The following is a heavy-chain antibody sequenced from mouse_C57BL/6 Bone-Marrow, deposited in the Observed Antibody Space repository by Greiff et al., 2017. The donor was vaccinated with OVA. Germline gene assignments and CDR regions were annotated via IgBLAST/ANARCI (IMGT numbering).Heavy chain of an antibody. D-gene: IGHD5-1*01. J-gene: IGHJ2*01. CDR3: TRIRTYPFDY. V-gene: IGHV1-5*01. CDR1: GYTFTSYW. CDR2: IYPGNSDT. Sequence: EVQLQQSGTVLARPGASVKMSCKTSGYTFTSYWMHWVKQRPGQGLEWIGAIYPGNSDTSYNQKFKGKAKPTAVTSASTAYMELSSLTNEDSAVYYCTRIRTYPFDYWGQGTTLTVSS.